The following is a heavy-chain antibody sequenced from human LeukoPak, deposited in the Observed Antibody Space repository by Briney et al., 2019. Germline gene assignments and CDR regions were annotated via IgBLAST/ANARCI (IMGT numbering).Heavy chain of an antibody. CDR1: GFTFSSCA. CDR3: AKITAPPGYY. CDR2: SSGSGGST. D-gene: IGHD6-6*01. J-gene: IGHJ4*02. V-gene: IGHV3-23*01. Sequence: PGWSLSVSCAASGFTFSSCAMSWVRQAPGRGLEGVSASSGSGGSTYYADSVKGRFTISRDNSKNMLYLQMNSLRAEDTAVYYCAKITAPPGYYWGQGTLVTVSS.